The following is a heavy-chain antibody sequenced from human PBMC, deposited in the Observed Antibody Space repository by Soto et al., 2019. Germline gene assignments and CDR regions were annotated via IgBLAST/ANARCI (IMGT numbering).Heavy chain of an antibody. CDR1: GFTFSSYA. V-gene: IGHV3-23*01. D-gene: IGHD2-15*01. J-gene: IGHJ5*02. CDR2: ISGSGGST. Sequence: GGSLRLSCAASGFTFSSYAMSWVRQAPGKGLEWVSAISGSGGSTYYANSVKGRFTISRDNSKNTLYLQMGSLRAEDMAVYYCARDSSGMVVAARDNWFDPWGQGTLVTVSS. CDR3: ARDSSGMVVAARDNWFDP.